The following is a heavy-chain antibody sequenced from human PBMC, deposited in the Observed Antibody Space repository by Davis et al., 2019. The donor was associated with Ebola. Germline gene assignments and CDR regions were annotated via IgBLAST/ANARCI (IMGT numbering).Heavy chain of an antibody. CDR1: GYTFTSHD. J-gene: IGHJ4*02. Sequence: ASVKVSCKASGYTFTSHDISWVRQATGQGLEWMGWMNPNSGNTGYAQKFQGRITMTRNTPISTAYMELSSLRSEDTAVYYCARTYCINGVCHNDFDYWGQGTLVTVSS. CDR3: ARTYCINGVCHNDFDY. V-gene: IGHV1-8*01. CDR2: MNPNSGNT. D-gene: IGHD2-8*01.